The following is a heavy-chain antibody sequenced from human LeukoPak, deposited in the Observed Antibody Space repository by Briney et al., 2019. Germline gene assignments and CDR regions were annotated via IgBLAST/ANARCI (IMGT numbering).Heavy chain of an antibody. D-gene: IGHD3-22*01. Sequence: GGSLRLSCAASGFTFSSYWMHWVRQAPGKGLVWVSRINSDGSTTSYADSVKGRFTISRDNAKNTLYLQMNSLRAEDTAIYYCARDVTYYYDSSGSSYYYYYAMDVWGQGTTVTVSS. CDR2: INSDGSTT. CDR3: ARDVTYYYDSSGSSYYYYYAMDV. CDR1: GFTFSSYW. V-gene: IGHV3-74*01. J-gene: IGHJ6*02.